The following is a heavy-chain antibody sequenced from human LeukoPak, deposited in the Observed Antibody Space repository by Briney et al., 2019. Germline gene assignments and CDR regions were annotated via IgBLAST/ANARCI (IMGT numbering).Heavy chain of an antibody. CDR1: GFTLSSYA. V-gene: IGHV3-23*01. J-gene: IGHJ4*02. CDR2: ISGSGGST. D-gene: IGHD6-13*01. CDR3: AKRLAAAGTGYFDY. Sequence: GGSLRLSCAASGFTLSSYAMSWVRQAPGKGLEWVSAISGSGGSTYYADSVKGRFTISRDNSKNTLYLQMNSLRAEDTAVYYCAKRLAAAGTGYFDYWGQGTLVTVSS.